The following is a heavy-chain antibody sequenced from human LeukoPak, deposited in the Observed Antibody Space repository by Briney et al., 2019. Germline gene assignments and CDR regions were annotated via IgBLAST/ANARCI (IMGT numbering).Heavy chain of an antibody. CDR3: ARTIVDGGTNY. CDR1: GYTFTGYY. CDR2: INPSGGST. J-gene: IGHJ4*02. D-gene: IGHD2-15*01. V-gene: IGHV1-46*01. Sequence: APVKVSRKASGYTFTGYYIHWVRQAPGQGLEWMGKINPSGGSTSYAQNFQGRVTMTRDTSTSTVYMELSSLRSEDTAVYYCARTIVDGGTNYWGQGTLVTVSS.